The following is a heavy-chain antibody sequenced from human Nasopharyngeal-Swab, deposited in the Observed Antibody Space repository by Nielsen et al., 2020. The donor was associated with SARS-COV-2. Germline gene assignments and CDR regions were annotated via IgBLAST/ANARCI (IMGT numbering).Heavy chain of an antibody. Sequence: GGSLRLSCAASGLTFSSYWMHWVRQAPGKGLVGVSRINSDGSSTSYADSVKGRFTISRDNAKNTLYLQMNSLRAEDTAVYYCARVVCSGGSCYQNRYYFDYWGQGTLVTVSS. D-gene: IGHD2-15*01. V-gene: IGHV3-74*01. CDR1: GLTFSSYW. J-gene: IGHJ4*02. CDR3: ARVVCSGGSCYQNRYYFDY. CDR2: INSDGSST.